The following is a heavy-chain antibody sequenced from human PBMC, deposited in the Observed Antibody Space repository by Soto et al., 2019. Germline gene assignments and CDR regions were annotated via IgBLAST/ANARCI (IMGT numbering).Heavy chain of an antibody. J-gene: IGHJ4*02. V-gene: IGHV4-59*01. Sequence: SETLSLTCTVSGGSISSYYWSWIRQPPGKGLEWIGYIYYSGSTNYNPSLKSRVTISVDTSKNQFSLKLSSVTAADTAVYYCAMITSYYDSSGYYSCTYFDYWGQGTLVTVSS. CDR3: AMITSYYDSSGYYSCTYFDY. CDR1: GGSISSYY. D-gene: IGHD3-22*01. CDR2: IYYSGST.